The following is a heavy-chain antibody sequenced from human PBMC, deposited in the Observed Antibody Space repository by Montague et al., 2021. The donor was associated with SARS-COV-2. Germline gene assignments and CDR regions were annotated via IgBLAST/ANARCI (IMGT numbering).Heavy chain of an antibody. CDR3: ARLYGSSFDY. CDR2: FYYAGGT. D-gene: IGHD4-17*01. Sequence: SETLSLTCTVSGGSVSRISSHWGWIRQPPGQGLEYIGSFYYAGGTQYNPSLESPVTISVDTSNDQLSLKMNSVTAADTAVYFCARLYGSSFDYWGQGTLVTVSS. CDR1: GGSVSRISSH. J-gene: IGHJ4*02. V-gene: IGHV4-39*01.